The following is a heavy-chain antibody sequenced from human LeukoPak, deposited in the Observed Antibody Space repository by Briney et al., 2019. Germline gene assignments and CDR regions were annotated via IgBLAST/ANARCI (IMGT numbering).Heavy chain of an antibody. CDR3: ARDY. CDR1: GGSISNYY. V-gene: IGHV4-4*07. J-gene: IGHJ4*02. CDR2: INTSGST. Sequence: KPSETLSLTCTVSGGSISNYYWSWIRQPAGKGPECIGRINTSGSTNYNPSLKSRVTMSVDTSKNQFSLKLSSVTAADTAMYYCARDYRGQGTLVTVSS.